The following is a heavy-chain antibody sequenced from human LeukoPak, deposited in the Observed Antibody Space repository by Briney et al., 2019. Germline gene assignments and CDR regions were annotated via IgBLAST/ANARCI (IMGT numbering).Heavy chain of an antibody. J-gene: IGHJ4*02. CDR2: ISGSGGST. Sequence: GGSLRLSCAASGFTFSSYAMSWVRQAPGKGLEWVSAISGSGGSTYYADSVKGRFTISRDNSKNTLYLQMNSLRAEDTAVYYCATRGYYDFWSGYYTGESYWGQGTLVTVSS. D-gene: IGHD3-3*01. CDR1: GFTFSSYA. CDR3: ATRGYYDFWSGYYTGESY. V-gene: IGHV3-23*01.